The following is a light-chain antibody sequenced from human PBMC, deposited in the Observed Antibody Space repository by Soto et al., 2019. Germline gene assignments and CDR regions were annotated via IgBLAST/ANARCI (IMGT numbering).Light chain of an antibody. CDR2: DAS. V-gene: IGKV3-20*01. J-gene: IGKJ1*01. CDR3: QQYGSSPPWT. Sequence: EIVLTQSPGTLSLSPGERATLSCRASQSVSSNYLAWYQQKPGQAPSLLIYDASSRATGIPDRFSGSGSGTDFTLIISRREPEDFAVYFCQQYGSSPPWTFGQGTKVEIK. CDR1: QSVSSNY.